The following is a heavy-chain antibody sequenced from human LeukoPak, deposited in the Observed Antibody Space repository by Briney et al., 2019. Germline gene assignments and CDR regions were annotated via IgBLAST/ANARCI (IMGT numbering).Heavy chain of an antibody. Sequence: GRSLRLSCAASGFTFSSYGMHWVRQAPDKGLEWVAFISHDGNNNFYVDSVKGRFTISRDNSKNTLYLQMNSLRAEDTAVYYCEQGADGGSYYDRSGYYLEGSYFDYWGQGTLSPSPQ. V-gene: IGHV3-30*18. J-gene: IGHJ4*02. CDR3: EQGADGGSYYDRSGYYLEGSYFDY. CDR2: ISHDGNNN. D-gene: IGHD3-22*01. CDR1: GFTFSSYG.